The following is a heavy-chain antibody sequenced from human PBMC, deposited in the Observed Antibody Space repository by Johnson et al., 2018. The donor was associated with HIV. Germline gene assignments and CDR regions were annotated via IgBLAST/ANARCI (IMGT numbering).Heavy chain of an antibody. D-gene: IGHD6-13*01. J-gene: IGHJ3*02. CDR1: GFTFSSYA. V-gene: IGHV3-30*04. CDR3: AREQSGIAAAGNENAFDI. Sequence: VQLVESGGGVVQPGRSLRLSCAASGFTFSSYAMHWVRQAPGMGLEWVAVISYDGSNKYYADSVKGRFTISRDNSKNTLYLQMNSLRAEDTAVYYCAREQSGIAAAGNENAFDIWGQGTMVTVSS. CDR2: ISYDGSNK.